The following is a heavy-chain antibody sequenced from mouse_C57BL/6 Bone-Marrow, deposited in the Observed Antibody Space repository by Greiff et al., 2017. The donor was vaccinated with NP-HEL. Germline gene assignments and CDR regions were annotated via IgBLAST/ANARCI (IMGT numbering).Heavy chain of an antibody. J-gene: IGHJ4*01. CDR2: INYDGSST. V-gene: IGHV5-16*01. CDR1: GFTFSDYY. D-gene: IGHD1-1*01. Sequence: VQLKQSEGGLVQPGSSMKLSCTASGFTFSDYYMAWVRQVPEKGLEWVANINYDGSSTYYLDSLKSRFIISRDNAKNILYLQMSSLKSEDTATYYCARVPTVVALYYAMDYWGQGTSVTVSS. CDR3: ARVPTVVALYYAMDY.